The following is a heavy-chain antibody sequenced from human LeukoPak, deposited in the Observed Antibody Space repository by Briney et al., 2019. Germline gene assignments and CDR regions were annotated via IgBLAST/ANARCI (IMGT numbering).Heavy chain of an antibody. CDR2: ISTSSSYI. CDR1: GFTLSTYN. J-gene: IGHJ4*02. V-gene: IGHV3-21*01. Sequence: GSLRLSCAASGFTLSTYNMKWVRQAPRKGLEWVSSISTSSSYIYYADSVKGRFTISRDNAKNSLYLQMNSLRAEDTAVYYCARGDTAMALDYWGQGTLVTVSS. CDR3: ARGDTAMALDY. D-gene: IGHD5-18*01.